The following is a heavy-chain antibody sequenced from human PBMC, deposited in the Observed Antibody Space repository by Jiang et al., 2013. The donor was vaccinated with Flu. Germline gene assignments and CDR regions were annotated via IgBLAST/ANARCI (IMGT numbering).Heavy chain of an antibody. CDR1: GYTFTSYA. CDR3: ARVYHPYYYDSSGSPIYYYGMDV. D-gene: IGHD3-22*01. V-gene: IGHV7-4-1*02. CDR2: INTNTGNP. Sequence: QSGSELKKPGASVKVSCKASGYTFTSYAMNWVRQAPGQGLEWMGWINTNTGNPTYAQGFTGRFVFSLDTSVSTAYLQISSLKAEDTAVYYCARVYHPYYYDSSGSPIYYYGMDVWGQGTTVTVSS. J-gene: IGHJ6*02.